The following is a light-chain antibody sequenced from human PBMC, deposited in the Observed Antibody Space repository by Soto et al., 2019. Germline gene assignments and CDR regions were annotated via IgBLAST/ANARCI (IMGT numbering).Light chain of an antibody. J-gene: IGLJ1*01. V-gene: IGLV2-14*01. Sequence: QSVLTQPASVSGSPGQSITISCTGTSSDVGAYNYDSWYQQYPGEAPKVIIYDVSHRPAGVSNRFSGSKSGNTASLTISGLQTHDEADYYCSSYTSATTYVFGTGTKLTVL. CDR3: SSYTSATTYV. CDR1: SSDVGAYNY. CDR2: DVS.